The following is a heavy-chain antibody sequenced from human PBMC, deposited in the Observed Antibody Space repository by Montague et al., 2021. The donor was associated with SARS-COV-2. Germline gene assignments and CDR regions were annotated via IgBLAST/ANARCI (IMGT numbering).Heavy chain of an antibody. CDR2: IYYSGST. V-gene: IGHV4-39*01. J-gene: IGHJ5*02. CDR3: ARQGSGSYYNWFDP. D-gene: IGHD1-26*01. CDR1: GGSISSSSYY. Sequence: SETLSLTCTVSGGSISSSSYYWGWIRQPPGKGLEWIGSIYYSGSTYYNPSLKSRVTISVDTSKNQFSLKLSSVTAADTAMYYCARQGSGSYYNWFDPWGQGTLVTVSS.